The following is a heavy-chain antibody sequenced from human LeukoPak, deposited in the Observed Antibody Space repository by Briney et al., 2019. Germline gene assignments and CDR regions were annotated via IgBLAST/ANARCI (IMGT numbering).Heavy chain of an antibody. D-gene: IGHD3-16*02. V-gene: IGHV7-4-1*02. CDR3: ARLKKGYDYVWGSYRPNYFDY. Sequence: ASVKVSCKASGYTFTSYAMNWVRQAPGQGLEWMGWINTNTGNPTYAQGFTGRFVFPLDTSVSTAYLQISSLKAEDTAVYYCARLKKGYDYVWGSYRPNYFDYWGQGTLVTVSS. CDR1: GYTFTSYA. CDR2: INTNTGNP. J-gene: IGHJ4*02.